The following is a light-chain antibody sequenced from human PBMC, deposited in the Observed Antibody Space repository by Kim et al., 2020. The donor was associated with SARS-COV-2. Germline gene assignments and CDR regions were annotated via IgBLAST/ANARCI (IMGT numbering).Light chain of an antibody. CDR2: GHT. CDR3: QSYDSSLNSYV. J-gene: IGLJ1*01. CDR1: FSNIGAGYG. Sequence: QSVLTQPPSVSGALGQRVTISCTGTFSNIGAGYGVHWYQQVPGAAPKLLIYGHTNRPSGVSDRFSGSKSDTSASLAITRLQPEDEADYYCQSYDSSLNSYVFGTGTKVTVL. V-gene: IGLV1-40*01.